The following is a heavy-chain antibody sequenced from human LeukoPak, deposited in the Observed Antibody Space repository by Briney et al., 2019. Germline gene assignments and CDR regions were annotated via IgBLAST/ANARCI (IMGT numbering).Heavy chain of an antibody. CDR3: ARQALMVRGVASFDY. V-gene: IGHV4-38-2*02. Sequence: PSETLSLTCTVSGYSISSGYYWGWIRQPPGKGLEWIGSIYHSGRTFYNPSLKSRVTISVDTSKNQFSLKLSSVTAADTAVYYCARQALMVRGVASFDYWGQGTLVTVSS. CDR1: GYSISSGYY. D-gene: IGHD3-10*01. J-gene: IGHJ4*02. CDR2: IYHSGRT.